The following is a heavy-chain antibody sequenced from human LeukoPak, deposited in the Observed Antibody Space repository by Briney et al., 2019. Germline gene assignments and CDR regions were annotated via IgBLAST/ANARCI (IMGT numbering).Heavy chain of an antibody. CDR1: GYTFTSYG. CDR3: ARDPIVGATRVNAFDI. J-gene: IGHJ3*02. CDR2: ISAYNGNT. V-gene: IGHV1-18*01. D-gene: IGHD1-26*01. Sequence: ASVTVSCTASGYTFTSYGISWVRQAPGQGLEWMGWISAYNGNTNYAQKLQGRVTMTTDTSTSTAYMELRSLRSDDTAVYYCARDPIVGATRVNAFDIWGQGTMVTVSS.